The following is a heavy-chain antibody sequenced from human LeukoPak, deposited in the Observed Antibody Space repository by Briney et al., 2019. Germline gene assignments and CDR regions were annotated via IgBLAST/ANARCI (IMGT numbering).Heavy chain of an antibody. J-gene: IGHJ4*02. Sequence: ASVKVSCKASGGTFSSYAISWVRQAPGQGLEWMGGIIPIFGTANYAQKFQGRVTITADESTSTAYMELSSLRSEDTAVYYCARATGYCTNGVCPGVYWGQGTLVTVSS. CDR1: GGTFSSYA. CDR2: IIPIFGTA. CDR3: ARATGYCTNGVCPGVY. D-gene: IGHD2-8*01. V-gene: IGHV1-69*01.